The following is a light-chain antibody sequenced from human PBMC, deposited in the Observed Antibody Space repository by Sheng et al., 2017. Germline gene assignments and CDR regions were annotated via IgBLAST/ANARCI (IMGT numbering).Light chain of an antibody. CDR3: QQFDNIPYS. CDR2: HAS. Sequence: DIQMTQSPSSLSASVGDRVTITCQASQDINTYLNWYQKKSGKAPKLLIYHASTLQTGVPSRFSGSGSGTDFTLTISSLQPEDIATYYCQQFDNIPYSFAQGTKLEIK. CDR1: QDINTY. J-gene: IGKJ2*03. V-gene: IGKV1-33*01.